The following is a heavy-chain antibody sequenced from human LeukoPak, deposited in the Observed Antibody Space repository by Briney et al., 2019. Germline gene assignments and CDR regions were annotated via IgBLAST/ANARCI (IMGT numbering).Heavy chain of an antibody. J-gene: IGHJ4*02. CDR3: AKQLGYCSDGSCYFPY. D-gene: IGHD2-15*01. Sequence: GGSLRLSCAASGFTFSSYGMHWVRQAPGKGLEWVSAISGSGGSTYYADSVQGRFTISRDNPKSTLCLQMNSLRAEDTAVYYCAKQLGYCSDGSCYFPYWGQGTLVTVSS. V-gene: IGHV3-23*01. CDR1: GFTFSSYG. CDR2: ISGSGGST.